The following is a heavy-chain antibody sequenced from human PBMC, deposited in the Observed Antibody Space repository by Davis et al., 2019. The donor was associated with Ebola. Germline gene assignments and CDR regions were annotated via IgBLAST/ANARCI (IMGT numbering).Heavy chain of an antibody. J-gene: IGHJ4*02. CDR2: INSDGRTT. V-gene: IGHV3-74*01. Sequence: HTGGSLRLSCAASEFTFSSYWMHWVRQAPGKGLVWVSRINSDGRTTAYADSVKGRFTISRDNSKNTLYLQMNSLRAEDTAVYYCAKADPQQYFDYWGQGTLVTVSS. CDR3: AKADPQQYFDY. CDR1: EFTFSSYW.